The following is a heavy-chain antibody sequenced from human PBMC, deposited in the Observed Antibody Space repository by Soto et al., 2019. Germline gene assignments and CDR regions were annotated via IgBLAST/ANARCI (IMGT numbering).Heavy chain of an antibody. V-gene: IGHV3-30-3*01. CDR3: ASYRGTGTSAPPSH. CDR1: GFTFSNYA. Sequence: QVQLVESGGGVVQPGRSLRLSCAASGFTFSNYAMHWVRQPPGKGLEWVAVISYDGSNKYYADSVKGRFTISRDNSKSTLYLQMNSLRADDTAVYYCASYRGTGTSAPPSHWGQGTLVTVSS. D-gene: IGHD1-7*01. J-gene: IGHJ4*02. CDR2: ISYDGSNK.